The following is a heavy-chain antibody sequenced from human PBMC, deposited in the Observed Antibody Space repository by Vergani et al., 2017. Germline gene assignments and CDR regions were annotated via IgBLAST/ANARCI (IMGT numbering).Heavy chain of an antibody. J-gene: IGHJ3*02. CDR2: INPSGGST. V-gene: IGHV1-46*01. Sequence: QVQLVQSGAEVKKPGASVKVSCKASGYTFTSYYMHWVRQAPGQGLEWMGIINPSGGSTSYAQKFQGRVTMTRDTSTSTVYMELSSLRSEETAVYYCAREPFTDSSGNAAFDIWGQGTMVTVSS. D-gene: IGHD3-22*01. CDR1: GYTFTSYY. CDR3: AREPFTDSSGNAAFDI.